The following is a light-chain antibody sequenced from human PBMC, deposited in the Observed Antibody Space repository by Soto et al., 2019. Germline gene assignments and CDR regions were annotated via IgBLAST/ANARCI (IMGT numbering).Light chain of an antibody. CDR2: AAS. V-gene: IGKV1-9*01. CDR1: QGISSF. J-gene: IGKJ4*01. CDR3: QQVQSYPST. Sequence: IQLTQTPYSLPASVGDRVTITCRASQGISSFLAWYQQKPGKAPKLLIYAASSLQSGVPSRFSGSGFGTDFTLTITSLQPEDFATYYCQQVQSYPSTFGGGTKVDMK.